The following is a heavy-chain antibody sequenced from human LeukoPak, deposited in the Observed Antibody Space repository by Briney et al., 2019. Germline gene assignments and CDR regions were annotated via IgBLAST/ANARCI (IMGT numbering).Heavy chain of an antibody. D-gene: IGHD4-17*01. CDR1: GITVSSNF. Sequence: GGSLRLSCAASGITVSSNFMNWVRQAPGKGLEWVSVIYGGGSTYYADSVKGRFTISRDTSKNTLYLQMNSLRAEDTAIYYCARDYGDYGLDYWGQGTLVTVPS. V-gene: IGHV3-66*01. CDR3: ARDYGDYGLDY. J-gene: IGHJ4*02. CDR2: IYGGGST.